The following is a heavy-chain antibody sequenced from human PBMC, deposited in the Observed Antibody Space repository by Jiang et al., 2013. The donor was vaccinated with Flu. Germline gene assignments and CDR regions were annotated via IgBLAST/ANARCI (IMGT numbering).Heavy chain of an antibody. CDR1: GGTFSSYT. Sequence: GAEVKKPGSSVKVSCKASGGTFSSYTISWVRQAPGQGLEWMGRIIPILGIANYAQKFQGRVTITADKSTSTAYMELSSLRSEDTAVYYCARGFRTGYSSRLPDYWGQGTLVTVSS. D-gene: IGHD6-13*01. V-gene: IGHV1-69*02. CDR3: ARGFRTGYSSRLPDY. CDR2: IIPILGIA. J-gene: IGHJ4*02.